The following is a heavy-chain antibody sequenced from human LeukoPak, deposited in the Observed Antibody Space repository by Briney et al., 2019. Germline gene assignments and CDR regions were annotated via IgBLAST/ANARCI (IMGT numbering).Heavy chain of an antibody. D-gene: IGHD3-22*01. V-gene: IGHV3-20*04. CDR2: INWDSDSL. Sequence: GGSLRLSCAASGFNFDDYAMSWVRQAPGKGLEWVSGINWDSDSLGYADSVKGRFTISRDNAKNSLYLQMNSLRAEDTAVYYCARDSYYYDSSGYYSRCDYWGQGTLVTVSS. CDR1: GFNFDDYA. CDR3: ARDSYYYDSSGYYSRCDY. J-gene: IGHJ4*02.